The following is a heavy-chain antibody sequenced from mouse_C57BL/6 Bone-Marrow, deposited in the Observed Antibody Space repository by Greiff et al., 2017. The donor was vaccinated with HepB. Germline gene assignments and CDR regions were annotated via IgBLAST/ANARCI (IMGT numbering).Heavy chain of an antibody. D-gene: IGHD1-1*01. J-gene: IGHJ1*03. CDR2: ISDGGSYT. Sequence: DVQLVESGGGLVKPGGSLKLSCAASGFTFSSYAMSWVRQTPEKRLEWVATISDGGSYTYYPDNVKGRFTISRDNAKNNLYLQMSHLKSEDTAMYYCARDSSYAGVWGTGTTVTVSS. CDR1: GFTFSSYA. V-gene: IGHV5-4*01. CDR3: ARDSSYAGV.